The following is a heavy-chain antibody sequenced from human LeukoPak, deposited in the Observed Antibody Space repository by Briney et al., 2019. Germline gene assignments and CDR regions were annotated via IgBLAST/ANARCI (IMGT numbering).Heavy chain of an antibody. V-gene: IGHV3-9*01. D-gene: IGHD4-11*01. CDR1: GFTFDAYA. Sequence: GRSLRLSCAASGFTFDAYAMHWVRHAPGKGLEWVSGISWNSGSIGYADSVKGRFTISRDNAKNSLYLQMNSLRAGDTALYYCAKGRDSKLAHNWFDPWGQGTLVTVSS. J-gene: IGHJ5*02. CDR3: AKGRDSKLAHNWFDP. CDR2: ISWNSGSI.